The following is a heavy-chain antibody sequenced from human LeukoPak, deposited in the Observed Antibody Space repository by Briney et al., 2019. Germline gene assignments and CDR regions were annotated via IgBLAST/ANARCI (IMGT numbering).Heavy chain of an antibody. CDR3: AEVRKADRNAYNWGGWFDP. V-gene: IGHV4-59*01. CDR2: IYDSGCIYDRGST. D-gene: IGHD5-24*01. J-gene: IGHJ5*02. Sequence: SETLSLTCTVSGGSISRYYWSWLRQPPGKALEWIGYIYDSGCIYDRGSTYHNPSLRSRVTISVDTSKNQFSLKLSSVTAADTAVYYCAEVRKADRNAYNWGGWFDPWGQGTLVTVSS. CDR1: GGSISRYY.